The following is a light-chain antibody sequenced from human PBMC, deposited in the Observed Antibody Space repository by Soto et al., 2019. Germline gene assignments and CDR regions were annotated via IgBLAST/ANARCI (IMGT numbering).Light chain of an antibody. CDR2: AAS. CDR3: QQSYSTSIT. CDR1: HTIMAY. V-gene: IGKV1-39*01. J-gene: IGKJ5*01. Sequence: DIQMTQSPSSLSASVGDEVTITCRASHTIMAYLNWYQQKPGKAPKLLIYAASSLQSGVPSRFSGSGSGTDFTLTISSLQPEDFATYYCQQSYSTSITFGQGTRLEIK.